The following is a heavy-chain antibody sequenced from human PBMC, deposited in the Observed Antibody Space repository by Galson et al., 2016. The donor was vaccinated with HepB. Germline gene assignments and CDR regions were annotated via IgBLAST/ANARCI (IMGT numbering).Heavy chain of an antibody. CDR2: INWNGAGP. CDR3: SRVCSVKSPSPYFYMDV. CDR1: GFTFDDYA. Sequence: LRLSCAASGFTFDDYAMSWVRQAPGKGLEWVSGINWNGAGPGYADSVKGRFTISRDNATNSLYLQMDSLSDEDTALYHCSRVCSVKSPSPYFYMDVWGKGTAVTVSS. J-gene: IGHJ6*03. D-gene: IGHD2-21*01. V-gene: IGHV3-20*01.